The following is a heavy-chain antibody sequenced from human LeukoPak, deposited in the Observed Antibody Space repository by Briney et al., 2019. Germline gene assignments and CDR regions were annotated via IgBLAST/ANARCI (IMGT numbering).Heavy chain of an antibody. CDR2: IIPIFGTA. CDR1: GGAFSSYA. J-gene: IGHJ4*02. V-gene: IGHV1-69*05. D-gene: IGHD3-22*01. Sequence: SVKVSCKASGGAFSSYAISWVRQAPGQGLERMGRIIPIFGTANYAQKFQGRVTITTDESTSTAYMELSSLRSEDTAVYYCARDRVSGYYSFDYWGQGTLVTVSS. CDR3: ARDRVSGYYSFDY.